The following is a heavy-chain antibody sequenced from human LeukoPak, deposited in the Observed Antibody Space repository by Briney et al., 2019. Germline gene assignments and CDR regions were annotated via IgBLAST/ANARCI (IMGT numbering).Heavy chain of an antibody. CDR1: GFTFSSYS. CDR3: ARRVVAARRGYFDY. CDR2: INHSGST. Sequence: GSLRLSCAASGFTFSSYSMNWVRQPPGKGLEWIGEINHSGSTNYNPSLKSRVTISVDASKNQFSLKLSSVTAADTAVYYCARRVVAARRGYFDYWGQGTLVTVSS. J-gene: IGHJ4*02. D-gene: IGHD2-15*01. V-gene: IGHV4-34*01.